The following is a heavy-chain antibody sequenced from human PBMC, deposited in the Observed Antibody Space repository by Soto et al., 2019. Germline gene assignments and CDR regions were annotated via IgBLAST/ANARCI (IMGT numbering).Heavy chain of an antibody. CDR1: GFTFSSYA. Sequence: PGGSLRLSCAASGFTFSSYAMSWVRQAPGKGLEWVSVISGSGDATYYADSVKGRFIISRDNSKNTLYLQMSSLRTEDTAVFFCAKGSFSSCETGLDYWGQGTLVTVSS. V-gene: IGHV3-23*01. CDR2: ISGSGDAT. D-gene: IGHD6-19*01. J-gene: IGHJ4*02. CDR3: AKGSFSSCETGLDY.